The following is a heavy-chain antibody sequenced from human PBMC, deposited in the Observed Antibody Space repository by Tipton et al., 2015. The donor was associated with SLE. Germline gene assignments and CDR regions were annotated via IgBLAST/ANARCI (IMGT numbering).Heavy chain of an antibody. V-gene: IGHV4-59*12. CDR1: GASINSNF. CDR3: AGSSGPRDY. D-gene: IGHD6-19*01. CDR2: IYSGGST. Sequence: TLSLTCTVSGASINSNFWSWIRQSPGKGLEWIGYIYSGGSTKYNPYFESRVTMSIDTSKNQFSLKLSSVTAADTAVYYCAGSSGPRDYWGQGTLVTVSS. J-gene: IGHJ4*02.